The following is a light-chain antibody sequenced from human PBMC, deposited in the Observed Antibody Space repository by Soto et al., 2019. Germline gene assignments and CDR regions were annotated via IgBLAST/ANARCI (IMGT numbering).Light chain of an antibody. CDR3: QKYNSATCR. CDR1: QGISNY. J-gene: IGKJ1*01. CDR2: AAS. V-gene: IGKV1-27*01. Sequence: DIQMTQSPSSLSASVGDRVTITCRASQGISNYLAWYQQKPGKVPQLLIYAASTLLSWVPSRFSGSGSGTDFTPTISSLQPEDVATYYCQKYNSATCRFGQGTKVEIK.